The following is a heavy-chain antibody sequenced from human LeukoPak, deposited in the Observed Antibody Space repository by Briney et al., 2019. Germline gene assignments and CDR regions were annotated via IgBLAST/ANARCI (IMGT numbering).Heavy chain of an antibody. CDR1: GFGVSVNY. CDR2: LYASGIT. V-gene: IGHV3-66*01. D-gene: IGHD1-26*01. CDR3: AAKGNGYTGIYVFAH. Sequence: GGSLRLSCAASGFGVSVNYMSWVRQAPGKGLEWVLVLYASGITKYADSVKGRFTISRDTSDNTLNLQMNDLGAEDSAVYYCAAKGNGYTGIYVFAHWGQGTLVTVSA. J-gene: IGHJ4*02.